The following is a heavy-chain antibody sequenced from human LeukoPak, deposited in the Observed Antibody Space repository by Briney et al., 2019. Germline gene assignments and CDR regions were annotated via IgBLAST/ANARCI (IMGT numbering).Heavy chain of an antibody. Sequence: GGSLRLSRAASGFTFSDFWMGWVRQAPGKGLEWVANINQGGSETYYVYSVKGRFTISRDNAKKSLFLQLNSLRAEDTAVYYCTKGRSNHYWGQGTLVTVST. CDR1: GFTFSDFW. J-gene: IGHJ4*02. V-gene: IGHV3-7*01. CDR2: INQGGSET. CDR3: TKGRSNHY. D-gene: IGHD4-11*01.